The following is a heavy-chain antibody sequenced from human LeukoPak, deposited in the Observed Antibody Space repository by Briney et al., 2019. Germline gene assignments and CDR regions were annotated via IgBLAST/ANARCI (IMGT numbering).Heavy chain of an antibody. V-gene: IGHV1-2*02. J-gene: IGHJ4*02. D-gene: IGHD6-19*01. Sequence: ASVKVSCKASGYTFTGYYMHWVRQAPGQGLEWMGWINPNSGGTNYAQKFQGRVTMTRDTSISAAYMELSRLRSDDTAVYYCARDGTAVAGLDYWGQGTLVTVSS. CDR1: GYTFTGYY. CDR2: INPNSGGT. CDR3: ARDGTAVAGLDY.